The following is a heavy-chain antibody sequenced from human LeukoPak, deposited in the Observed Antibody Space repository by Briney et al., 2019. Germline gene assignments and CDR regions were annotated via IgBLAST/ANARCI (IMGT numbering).Heavy chain of an antibody. CDR3: ARSRERWLQFEGPYYFDY. V-gene: IGHV1-69*13. J-gene: IGHJ4*02. D-gene: IGHD5-24*01. CDR2: IIPIFGTA. CDR1: GGTFSSYA. Sequence: SVKVSCKASGGTFSSYAISWVRQAPGQGLEWMGGIIPIFGTANYAQKFQGRVTITADESTSTAYMELSSLRSEDTAVYYCARSRERWLQFEGPYYFDYWGQGTLVTVSS.